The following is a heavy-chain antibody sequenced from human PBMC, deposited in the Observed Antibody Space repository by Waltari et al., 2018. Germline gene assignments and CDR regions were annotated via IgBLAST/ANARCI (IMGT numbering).Heavy chain of an antibody. V-gene: IGHV4-59*01. J-gene: IGHJ5*02. CDR1: GGSISSYY. CDR2: IYYSGST. CDR3: ARGPGEVTIFGVVTNWFDP. Sequence: QVQLQESGPGLVKPSETLSLTCTVSGGSISSYYWSWIRQPPGKGLEWIGYIYYSGSTNYNPSLKSRVTISVDTSKNQFSRKLSSVTAADTAVYYWARGPGEVTIFGVVTNWFDPWGQGTLVTVSS. D-gene: IGHD3-3*01.